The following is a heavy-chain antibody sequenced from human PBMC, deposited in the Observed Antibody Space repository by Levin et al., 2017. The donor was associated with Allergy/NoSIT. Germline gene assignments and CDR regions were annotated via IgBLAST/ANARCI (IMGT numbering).Heavy chain of an antibody. J-gene: IGHJ6*02. V-gene: IGHV1-18*01. CDR2: ISAYNGNT. CDR1: GYTFTSYG. D-gene: IGHD2-2*01. CDR3: ARVGCSSTSCYLDYYYGMDV. Sequence: ASVKVSCKASGYTFTSYGISWVRQAPGQGLEWMGWISAYNGNTNYAQKLQGRVTMTTDTSTSTAYMELRSLRSDDTAVYYCARVGCSSTSCYLDYYYGMDVWGQGTTVTVSS.